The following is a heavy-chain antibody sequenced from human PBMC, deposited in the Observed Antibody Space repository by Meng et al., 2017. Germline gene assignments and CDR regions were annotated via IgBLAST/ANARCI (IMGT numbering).Heavy chain of an antibody. CDR1: GFTVRSNF. V-gene: IGHV3-53*02. D-gene: IGHD1-26*01. CDR2: FYSGGRT. Sequence: QQVETGVSLIQPGGYLRLSCGAFGFTVRSNFRSGVRQAPGKGLEWVCVFYSGGRTYYADSVKGRFTISRDNSKNTLYLQMNSLRAEDTAVYYCARGGSYYSYWGQGTLVTVSS. J-gene: IGHJ4*02. CDR3: ARGGSYYSY.